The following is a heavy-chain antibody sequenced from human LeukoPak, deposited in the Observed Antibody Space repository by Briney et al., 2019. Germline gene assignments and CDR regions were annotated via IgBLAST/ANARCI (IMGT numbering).Heavy chain of an antibody. Sequence: AGGSLRLSCAASGFTLSNYWIHWVSQAPGKGLVWVSRINGDGSRTIYADSVKGRFTISRDNAKNTLYLQMNSLRVDDTAVYYCPRAGEAYGLYHWGQGNLVTVSS. J-gene: IGHJ5*02. CDR3: PRAGEAYGLYH. CDR1: GFTLSNYW. V-gene: IGHV3-74*01. CDR2: INGDGSRT. D-gene: IGHD3-10*01.